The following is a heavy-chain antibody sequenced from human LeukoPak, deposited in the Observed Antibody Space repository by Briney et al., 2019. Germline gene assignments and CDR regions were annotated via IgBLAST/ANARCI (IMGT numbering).Heavy chain of an antibody. CDR2: IYSGGST. CDR3: ARGPYYYDSSGLHY. J-gene: IGHJ4*02. V-gene: IGHV3-53*01. CDR1: GFTVSSNY. Sequence: GGSLRLSCAASGFTVSSNYMSWVRQAPGKGLEWVSVIYSGGSTYYADSVKGRFTISRDNSKNTLYLQMNSLRAEDTAVYYCARGPYYYDSSGLHYWGQGTLVIVSS. D-gene: IGHD3-22*01.